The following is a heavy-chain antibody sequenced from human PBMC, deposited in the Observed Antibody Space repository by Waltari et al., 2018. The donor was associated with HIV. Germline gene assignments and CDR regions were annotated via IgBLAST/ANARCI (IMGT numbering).Heavy chain of an antibody. CDR2: IIPVFGTT. CDR1: GGTFNNYA. D-gene: IGHD2-15*01. CDR3: ARMATVVDWYFDL. J-gene: IGHJ2*01. V-gene: IGHV1-69*01. Sequence: QVQLVPSGAEVKKPGSSVMVSCKASGGTFNNYAITWVRQAPGQGLEWMGGIIPVFGTTNYAQKCQGRLTIIADESTSTGYMELSSLRSEDTAVYYCARMATVVDWYFDLWGRGTLVTVSS.